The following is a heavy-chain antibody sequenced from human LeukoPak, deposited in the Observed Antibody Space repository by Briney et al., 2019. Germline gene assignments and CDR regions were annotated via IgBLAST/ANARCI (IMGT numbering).Heavy chain of an antibody. CDR3: ARDPLGELSLHFQH. CDR2: ISAYNGST. J-gene: IGHJ1*01. V-gene: IGHV1-18*01. CDR1: GYTFTSYG. D-gene: IGHD3-16*02. Sequence: ASVKVSCKASGYTFTSYGISWVRQAPGQGLEWMGWISAYNGSTNYAQKLQGRATMTRDTSTSTATMELRSLRSDDTAVYYCARDPLGELSLHFQHWGQGTLVTVSS.